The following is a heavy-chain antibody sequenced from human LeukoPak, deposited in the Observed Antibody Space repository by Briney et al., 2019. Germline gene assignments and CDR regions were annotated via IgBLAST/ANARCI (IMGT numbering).Heavy chain of an antibody. J-gene: IGHJ4*02. CDR1: GYTLTELS. D-gene: IGHD6-13*01. V-gene: IGHV1-24*01. CDR3: ATPGIAAAGHFDY. CDR2: FDPEDGET. Sequence: ASVKVSCKVSGYTLTELSMHWVRQAPGKGLEWMGGFDPEDGETIYAQKFQGRVTMTEDTSTDTAYMELSSLRSEDTAVYYCATPGIAAAGHFDYWGQRTLVTVSS.